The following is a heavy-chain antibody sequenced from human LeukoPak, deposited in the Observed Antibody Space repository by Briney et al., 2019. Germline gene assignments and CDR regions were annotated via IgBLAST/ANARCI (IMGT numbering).Heavy chain of an antibody. CDR1: GYTFTSYY. J-gene: IGHJ4*02. D-gene: IGHD3-22*01. V-gene: IGHV1-46*01. Sequence: ASVKVSCKASGYTFTSYYMHWVRQAPGQGLEWMGIINPSGGSTSYAQKFQGRVTMTRDMSTSTAYMELRSLRSDDTAVYYCAREDHYYDSSGYQYYFDYWGQGTLVTVSS. CDR2: INPSGGST. CDR3: AREDHYYDSSGYQYYFDY.